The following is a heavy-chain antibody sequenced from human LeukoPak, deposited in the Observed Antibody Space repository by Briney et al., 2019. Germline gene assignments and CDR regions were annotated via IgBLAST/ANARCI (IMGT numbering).Heavy chain of an antibody. D-gene: IGHD3-10*01. CDR3: ARYPLGYYGSGSYEAFDI. CDR2: INPSGGST. Sequence: ASVKVSCKASGYTFTSYYIHWVRQAPGQGLEWMGIINPSGGSTSYAQKFQGRVTMTRDTSISTAYMELSRLRSDDTAVYYCARYPLGYYGSGSYEAFDIWGQGTMVTVSS. V-gene: IGHV1-46*01. CDR1: GYTFTSYY. J-gene: IGHJ3*02.